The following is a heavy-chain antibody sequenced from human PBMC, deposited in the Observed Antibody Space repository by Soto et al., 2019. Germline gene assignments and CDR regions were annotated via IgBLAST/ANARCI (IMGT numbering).Heavy chain of an antibody. V-gene: IGHV3-30*18. CDR3: AKDNGSSAYSPDALDI. J-gene: IGHJ3*02. D-gene: IGHD6-6*01. CDR2: ISYDKNHQ. CDR1: GFTFSRYG. Sequence: PGGSLRLSCAASGFTFSRYGMHWVRQAPGKGLEWVSVISYDKNHQYYADSVKGRFTVSRDNSKNTLYLQMNSLRGEDTAVYYCAKDNGSSAYSPDALDIWGQGTMVTVSS.